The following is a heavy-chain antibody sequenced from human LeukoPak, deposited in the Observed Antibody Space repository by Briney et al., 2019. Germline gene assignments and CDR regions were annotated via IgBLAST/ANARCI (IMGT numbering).Heavy chain of an antibody. J-gene: IGHJ4*02. D-gene: IGHD3-3*01. CDR1: GFTFSSYS. Sequence: GGSLRLSXAASGFTFSSYSMNWVRQAPGKGLEWVSSISSSSSYIYYADSVKGRFTISRDNAKNSLYLQMNSLRAEDTAVYYCASALEGTIFGVAPDYWGQGTLVTVSS. CDR3: ASALEGTIFGVAPDY. CDR2: ISSSSSYI. V-gene: IGHV3-21*01.